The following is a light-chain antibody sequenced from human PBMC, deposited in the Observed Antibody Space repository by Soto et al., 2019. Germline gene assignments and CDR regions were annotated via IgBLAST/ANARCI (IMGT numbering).Light chain of an antibody. CDR1: QNVSTW. CDR3: QQGSRFPFT. CDR2: GAS. J-gene: IGKJ3*01. Sequence: DIQITQSPSSVSASVGDRVTVTCRASQNVSTWLTWYQQTPEKAPNLLIYGASTLQRGVPSRFSGSGSGTGFTLIISSLQPEDFAMCFSQQGSRFPFTFAPGTRGDFK. V-gene: IGKV1-12*01.